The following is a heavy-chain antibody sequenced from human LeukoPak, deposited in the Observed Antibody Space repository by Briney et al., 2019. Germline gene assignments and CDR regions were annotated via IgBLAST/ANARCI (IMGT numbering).Heavy chain of an antibody. CDR3: AREGYSYGNFDY. Sequence: GGSLRLSCAASGFTFSSYAMHWVRQAPGKGLEWVAVISYDGSNKYYADPVKGRFTISRDNSKNTLYLQMNSLRAEDTAVYYCAREGYSYGNFDYWGQGTLVTVSS. CDR1: GFTFSSYA. V-gene: IGHV3-30*01. CDR2: ISYDGSNK. D-gene: IGHD5-18*01. J-gene: IGHJ4*02.